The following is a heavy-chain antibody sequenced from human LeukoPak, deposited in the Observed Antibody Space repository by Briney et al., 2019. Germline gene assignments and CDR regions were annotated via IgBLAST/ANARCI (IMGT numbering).Heavy chain of an antibody. J-gene: IGHJ3*01. CDR1: GFTFSSYG. Sequence: GGSLRLSCAASGFTFSSYGMHWVRQAPGKGLEWVAVISYDGSNKYYADSVKGRFTISRDNSKNTLYLQMNSLRAEDTALYYCALHWSYDYWSEPFEFRGQGTMVAVSS. CDR2: ISYDGSNK. D-gene: IGHD3-3*01. V-gene: IGHV3-30*03. CDR3: ALHWSYDYWSEPFEF.